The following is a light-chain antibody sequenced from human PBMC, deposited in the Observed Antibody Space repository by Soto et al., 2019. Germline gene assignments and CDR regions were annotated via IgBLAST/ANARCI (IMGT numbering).Light chain of an antibody. CDR2: GAS. CDR1: QTVGSDY. Sequence: EIVLTQSPGTLSLSPGESATLSCRASQTVGSDYLAWYQQRPGQAPRLLIYGASSRATGIPDRFSGSGSGTDFTLTISRLEPEDFALHYCQQYRTSAQTFGQGTKVEIK. CDR3: QQYRTSAQT. J-gene: IGKJ1*01. V-gene: IGKV3-20*01.